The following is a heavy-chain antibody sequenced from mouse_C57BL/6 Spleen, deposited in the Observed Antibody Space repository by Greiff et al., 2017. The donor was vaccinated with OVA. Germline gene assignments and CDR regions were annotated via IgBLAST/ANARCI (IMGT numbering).Heavy chain of an antibody. J-gene: IGHJ2*01. CDR1: GYTFTSYW. V-gene: IGHV1-50*01. Sequence: QVQLQQPGAELVKPGASVKLSCKASGYTFTSYWMQWVKQRPGQGLEWIGEIDPSDSYTNYNQKFKGKATLTVDTSSSTAYMQLSSLTSEDSAVYYGARSRGGLRREDGVDYWGQGTTLTVSS. CDR3: ARSRGGLRREDGVDY. D-gene: IGHD2-4*01. CDR2: IDPSDSYT.